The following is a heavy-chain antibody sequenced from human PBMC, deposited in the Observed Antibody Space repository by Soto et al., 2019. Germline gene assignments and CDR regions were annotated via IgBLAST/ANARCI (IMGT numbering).Heavy chain of an antibody. CDR3: ARAYYDRSGYHLGD. CDR2: SYYSDTT. J-gene: IGHJ4*02. Sequence: QVQLQESGPGLVKPSETLSLTCTVSGGSLSSYYWNWIRQPPGKGLEWIGYSYYSDTTKYNPSLKTPDTISPDTSKTQPSPRLSSVTAADTAVYYCARAYYDRSGYHLGDWGQRTLVTVSS. CDR1: GGSLSSYY. V-gene: IGHV4-59*08. D-gene: IGHD3-22*01.